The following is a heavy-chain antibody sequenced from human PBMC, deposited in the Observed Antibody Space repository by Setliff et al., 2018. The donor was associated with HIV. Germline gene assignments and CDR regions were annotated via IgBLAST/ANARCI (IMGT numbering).Heavy chain of an antibody. J-gene: IGHJ5*02. CDR2: MTASGSNI. CDR3: VREERAADSGSYYSSRWFDR. V-gene: IGHV3-48*03. Sequence: GGSLRLSCAASGFTFSIYEMNWVRQAPGKGLEWVSYMTASGSNIYYADSVKGRFTISRDNAKNSLYLQMNSLRAEDTAVYYCVREERAADSGSYYSSRWFDRWGQGTLVTVSS. D-gene: IGHD1-26*01. CDR1: GFTFSIYE.